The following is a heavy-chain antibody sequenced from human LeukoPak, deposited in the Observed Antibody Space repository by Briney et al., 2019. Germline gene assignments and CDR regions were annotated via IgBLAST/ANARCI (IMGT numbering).Heavy chain of an antibody. V-gene: IGHV4-4*07. CDR3: ARNVYGSGSYYLDY. D-gene: IGHD3-10*01. CDR1: GGSISNYY. CDR2: IYSSGST. Sequence: PSETLSLTCIVSGGSISNYYWSWIRQPAGKGLEWIGRIYSSGSTNYNPSLKSRVTMSVDTSKNQCSMKLSSVTAADTAVYYCARNVYGSGSYYLDYWGQGTLVTVSS. J-gene: IGHJ4*02.